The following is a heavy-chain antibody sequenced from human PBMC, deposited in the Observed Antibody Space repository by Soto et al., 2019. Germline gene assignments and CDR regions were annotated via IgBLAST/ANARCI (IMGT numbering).Heavy chain of an antibody. CDR3: ARNFDY. CDR1: GFTFSSYW. J-gene: IGHJ4*02. Sequence: EVQLVESGGGLVQPGGSLRLSCATSGFTFSSYWMYWGRQAPGKGLVWVSRINSDGSNTGYADSVKGRFTISRDNAKSTLYLEMNSLRAEDTAVYYCARNFDYWGQGILVTVSS. V-gene: IGHV3-74*01. CDR2: INSDGSNT.